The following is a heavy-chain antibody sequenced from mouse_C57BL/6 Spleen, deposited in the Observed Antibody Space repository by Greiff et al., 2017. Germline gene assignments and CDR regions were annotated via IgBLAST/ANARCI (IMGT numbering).Heavy chain of an antibody. D-gene: IGHD1-1*01. CDR2: IYPGDGDT. CDR1: GYAFSSSW. V-gene: IGHV1-82*01. J-gene: IGHJ4*01. CDR3: ARGVITTASAMDY. Sequence: VQLQQSGPELVKPGASVKISCKASGYAFSSSWMNWVKQRPGKGLEWIGRIYPGDGDTNYNGKFKGKATLTADKSSSTAYMQLSSLTSEDSAVYVCARGVITTASAMDYWGQGTSVTVSS.